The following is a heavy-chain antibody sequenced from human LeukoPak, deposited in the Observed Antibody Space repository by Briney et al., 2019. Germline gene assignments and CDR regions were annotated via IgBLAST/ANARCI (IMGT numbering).Heavy chain of an antibody. J-gene: IGHJ4*02. D-gene: IGHD3-16*01. CDR2: IYHSGST. Sequence: SETLSLTCAVSGYSISSGYYWGWIRQPPGKGLEWIGSIYHSGSTYYNPSLKSRVTISVDTSKNQFSLKLSSVTAAATAVYYCARDRTFGDFDYWGQGTLVTVSS. CDR3: ARDRTFGDFDY. CDR1: GYSISSGYY. V-gene: IGHV4-38-2*02.